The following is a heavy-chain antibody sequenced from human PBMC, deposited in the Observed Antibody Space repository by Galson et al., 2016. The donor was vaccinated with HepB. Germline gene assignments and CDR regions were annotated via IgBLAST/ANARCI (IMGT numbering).Heavy chain of an antibody. V-gene: IGHV1-69*02. D-gene: IGHD4-17*01. Sequence: SVKVSCKASGGTFSTYSFSWVRQAPGQGLGWMGRLVPPLNLTNYAQKFQGRVTITADKSTTAAFMDLNSLRSQDTAVYYCVIDYGHYSGRYWGQGTLVTVSS. CDR3: VIDYGHYSGRY. CDR2: LVPPLNLT. J-gene: IGHJ4*02. CDR1: GGTFSTYS.